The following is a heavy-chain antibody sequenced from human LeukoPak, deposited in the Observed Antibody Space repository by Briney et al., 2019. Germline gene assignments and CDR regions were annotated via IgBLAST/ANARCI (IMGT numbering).Heavy chain of an antibody. Sequence: GGSLRLSCAASGFTFSNYPMVWFRQAPGKGLDWVSGISADGGNTYYADSVKGRLTISRDNSKNTVYIQMNSLRADDSAVYYCAKATTVVRYYWYGMDVWGQGATVTASA. CDR3: AKATTVVRYYWYGMDV. D-gene: IGHD4-23*01. V-gene: IGHV3-23*01. J-gene: IGHJ6*01. CDR1: GFTFSNYP. CDR2: ISADGGNT.